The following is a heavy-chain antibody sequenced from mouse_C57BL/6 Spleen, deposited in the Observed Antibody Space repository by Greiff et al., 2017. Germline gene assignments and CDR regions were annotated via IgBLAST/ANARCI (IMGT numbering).Heavy chain of an antibody. CDR1: GFTFSDYG. V-gene: IGHV5-17*01. D-gene: IGHD1-1*01. CDR3: ARKIFPAVVDFDY. J-gene: IGHJ2*01. CDR2: ISSGSSTI. Sequence: EVMLVESGGGLVKPGGSLKLSCAASGFTFSDYGMHWVRQAPEKGLEWVAYISSGSSTIYYADTVKGRFTISRDNAKNTLFLQMTSLRSEDTAMYYCARKIFPAVVDFDYWGQGTTLTVSS.